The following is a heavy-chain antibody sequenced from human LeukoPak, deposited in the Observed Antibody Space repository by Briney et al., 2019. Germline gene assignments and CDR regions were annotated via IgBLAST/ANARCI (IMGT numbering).Heavy chain of an antibody. Sequence: PGGSLRLSCTVSGFTFNSYAMSWVRQAPGKGLEWVSSISGNGDDTYHADSVKGRFTVSRDNSKSTLYLQMNSLRAEDTAVFYCAKTIAQYTTSGLYYYYGWDVWAKGPTVTVPS. CDR2: ISGNGDDT. CDR1: GFTFNSYA. CDR3: AKTIAQYTTSGLYYYYGWDV. J-gene: IGHJ6*04. V-gene: IGHV3-23*01. D-gene: IGHD6-13*01.